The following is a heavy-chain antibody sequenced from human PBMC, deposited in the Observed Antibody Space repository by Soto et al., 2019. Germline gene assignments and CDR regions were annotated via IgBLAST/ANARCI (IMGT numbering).Heavy chain of an antibody. Sequence: QVQLQESGPGLVKPSETLSLTCTVSGGFMSRQHWSWIRQPPGKGLEWIGHHSDSINYNPSLRSRXTTSTDTSKTHLSLKLTSMTAAATAVYYCVIYNVGAGGRGYWGQGTLVAVSS. CDR2: HHSDSI. CDR1: GGFMSRQH. CDR3: VIYNVGAGGRGY. V-gene: IGHV4-4*09. J-gene: IGHJ4*02. D-gene: IGHD3-16*01.